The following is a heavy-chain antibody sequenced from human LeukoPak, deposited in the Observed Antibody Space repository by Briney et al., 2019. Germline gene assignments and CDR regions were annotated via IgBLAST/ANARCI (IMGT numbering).Heavy chain of an antibody. CDR3: ARGKWNCSSTSCYALDY. V-gene: IGHV1-8*01. Sequence: ASVKVSCKASGYTFTSYDINWVRQATGQGLERMGRMNPNSGNTGYAQKSQGRVTMTRNTSISTAYMELSSLRSEDTAVYYCARGKWNCSSTSCYALDYWGQGTLVTVSS. CDR2: MNPNSGNT. J-gene: IGHJ4*02. D-gene: IGHD2-2*01. CDR1: GYTFTSYD.